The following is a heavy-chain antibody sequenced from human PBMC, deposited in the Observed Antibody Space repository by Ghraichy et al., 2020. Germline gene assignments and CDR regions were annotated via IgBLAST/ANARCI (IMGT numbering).Heavy chain of an antibody. CDR3: ARDSGVTTYYRPKYYFDY. CDR1: GYTFTGYY. V-gene: IGHV1-2*04. D-gene: IGHD4-17*01. Sequence: ASVKVSCKASGYTFTGYYMHWVRQAPGQGLEWMGWINPNSGGTNYAQKFQGWVTMTRDTSISTAYMELSRLRSDDTAVYYCARDSGVTTYYRPKYYFDYWGQGTLVTVSS. J-gene: IGHJ4*02. CDR2: INPNSGGT.